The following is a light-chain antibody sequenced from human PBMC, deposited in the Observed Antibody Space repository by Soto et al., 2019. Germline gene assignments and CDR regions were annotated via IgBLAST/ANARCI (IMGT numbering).Light chain of an antibody. V-gene: IGLV1-40*01. J-gene: IGLJ2*01. Sequence: QSVLTQPPSVSGAPGQRVTISCTGSSSNIGAGYDVHWYQQLPGTAPKLLIYGNSNRPSGVPDRFSGSKSGTSASLAITGXXXEDEXXYYCQSYDSSLSGVVFGGGTKLTVL. CDR1: SSNIGAGYD. CDR3: QSYDSSLSGVV. CDR2: GNS.